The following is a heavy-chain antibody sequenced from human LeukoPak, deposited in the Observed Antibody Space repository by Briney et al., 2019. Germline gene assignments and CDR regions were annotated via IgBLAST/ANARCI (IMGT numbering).Heavy chain of an antibody. V-gene: IGHV3-7*03. CDR2: IKQDGSEK. Sequence: GGSLRLSCAASGFTLSSYWMSWVRQAPGKGLEWVANIKQDGSEKYYVDSVKGRFTISRDNAKNSLYLQMNSLRAEDTAVYYCASAKSITIFGVDPYYFDYWGQGTLVTVSS. D-gene: IGHD3-3*01. CDR1: GFTLSSYW. CDR3: ASAKSITIFGVDPYYFDY. J-gene: IGHJ4*02.